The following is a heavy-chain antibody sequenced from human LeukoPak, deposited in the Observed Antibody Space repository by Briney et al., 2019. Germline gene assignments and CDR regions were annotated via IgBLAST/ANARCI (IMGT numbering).Heavy chain of an antibody. V-gene: IGHV4-59*01. CDR1: GVSISSYY. Sequence: SETLSLTCTVSGVSISSYYWSWIRHPPGKGLEWIGYIYYSGSTNYNPSLKSRVTISVDTSKNQLSLKLSSVTAADTAVYYCARGSGWFDPWGQGTLVTVSS. J-gene: IGHJ5*02. CDR2: IYYSGST. D-gene: IGHD3-10*01. CDR3: ARGSGWFDP.